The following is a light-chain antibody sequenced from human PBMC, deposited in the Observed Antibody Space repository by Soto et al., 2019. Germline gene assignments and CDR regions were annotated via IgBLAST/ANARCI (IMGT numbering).Light chain of an antibody. V-gene: IGKV3-11*01. Sequence: EIELTQSPATLSLSLGERATLSCRARQSVGNYLGWYQQRPGQAPRLLMSDVSRRATGIPARFSGSGSGTDFSLTISSLEPEEVAVYYCKHRVHMPTFGGGTKVEIK. CDR2: DVS. CDR1: QSVGNY. J-gene: IGKJ4*01. CDR3: KHRVHMPT.